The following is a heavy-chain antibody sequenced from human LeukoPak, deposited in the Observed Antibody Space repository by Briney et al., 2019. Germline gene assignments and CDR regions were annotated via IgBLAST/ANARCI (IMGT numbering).Heavy chain of an antibody. D-gene: IGHD2-2*02. CDR1: GGSISSGGYY. V-gene: IGHV4-31*03. J-gene: IGHJ4*02. Sequence: SQTLSLTCTVSGGSISSGGYYWSWIRQHPGKGLEWIGYIYYSGSTYYNPSLKSRVTISVDTSKNQFSLKLSSVTAADTAVYYCARNNVAIASGGVDYWGRGTLVTVSS. CDR2: IYYSGST. CDR3: ARNNVAIASGGVDY.